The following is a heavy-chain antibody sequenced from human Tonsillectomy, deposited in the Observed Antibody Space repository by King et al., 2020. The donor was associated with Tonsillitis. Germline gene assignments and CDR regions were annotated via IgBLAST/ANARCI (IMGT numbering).Heavy chain of an antibody. J-gene: IGHJ4*02. D-gene: IGHD3-9*01. CDR1: GYTFTSYG. CDR3: ASVSGDYSILTCFGY. Sequence: VQLVESGAEVKKPGASVKVSCKASGYTFTSYGISWVRQAPGQGLEWMGWISANNGNTNYAQKLQGRVTMTTDTSTSTAYMELRSLRSDDTAVYYCASVSGDYSILTCFGYWGQGTLVTVSS. CDR2: ISANNGNT. V-gene: IGHV1-18*04.